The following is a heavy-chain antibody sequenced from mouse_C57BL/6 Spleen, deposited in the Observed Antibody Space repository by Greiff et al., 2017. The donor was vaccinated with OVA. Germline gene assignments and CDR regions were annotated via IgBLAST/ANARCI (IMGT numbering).Heavy chain of an antibody. Sequence: EVKLQESGPGLVKPSQSLSLTCPVTGYSITSGYYWNWIRQFPGNKLEWMGYISYDGSNNYNPSLKNRISITRDTSKNQFFLKLNSVTTEDTATYYCAREGYYGSSPFAYWGQGTLVTVSA. CDR2: ISYDGSN. CDR1: GYSITSGYY. D-gene: IGHD1-1*01. V-gene: IGHV3-6*01. CDR3: AREGYYGSSPFAY. J-gene: IGHJ3*01.